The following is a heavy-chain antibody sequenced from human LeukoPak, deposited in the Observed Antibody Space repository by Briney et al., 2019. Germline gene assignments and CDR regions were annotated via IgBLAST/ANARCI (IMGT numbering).Heavy chain of an antibody. D-gene: IGHD3-10*01. CDR2: ISYDGSNK. CDR1: GFTFSSYG. J-gene: IGHJ4*02. CDR3: AKDPRFEVIWYYFDY. Sequence: PGGSLRLSCAASGFTFSSYGMHWVRQAPGKGLEWVAVISYDGSNKYYADSVKGRFTISRDNSKNTVNLQMNSLRAEDTAVYYCAKDPRFEVIWYYFDYWGQGTLVTVPS. V-gene: IGHV3-30*18.